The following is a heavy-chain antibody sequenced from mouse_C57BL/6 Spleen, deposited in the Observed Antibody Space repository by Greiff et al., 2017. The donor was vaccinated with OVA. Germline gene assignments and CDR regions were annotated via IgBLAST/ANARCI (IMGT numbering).Heavy chain of an antibody. CDR1: GYTFTDYY. Sequence: EVQLQQSGPELVKPGASVKISCKASGYTFTDYYMNWVKQSHGKSLEWIGDINPNNGGTSYNQKFKGKATLTVDKSSSTAYMELRSLTSEDSAVYYCARRIYYDGSSYYFDYWGQGTTLTVSS. J-gene: IGHJ2*01. CDR3: ARRIYYDGSSYYFDY. D-gene: IGHD1-1*01. CDR2: INPNNGGT. V-gene: IGHV1-26*01.